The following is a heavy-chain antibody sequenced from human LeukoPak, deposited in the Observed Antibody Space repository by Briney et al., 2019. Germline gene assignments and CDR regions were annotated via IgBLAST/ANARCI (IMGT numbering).Heavy chain of an antibody. CDR1: GGSINNYF. CDR3: ARFPGGAEYRHYYYMDV. V-gene: IGHV4-59*01. D-gene: IGHD1-14*01. CDR2: IYYSDST. J-gene: IGHJ6*03. Sequence: SETLSLTCTVSGGSINNYFWSWIRQPPGKELECIAYIYYSDSTNYKPSLKSRVTVSVDTSKNQFSLKLSSVTAADTAVYYCARFPGGAEYRHYYYMDVWGTGTTVTVSS.